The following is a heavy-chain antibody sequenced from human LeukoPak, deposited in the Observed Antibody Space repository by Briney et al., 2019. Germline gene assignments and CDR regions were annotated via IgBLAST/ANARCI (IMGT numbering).Heavy chain of an antibody. Sequence: GGSLRLSCAASGFTFSSYAMSWVRQAPGKGLEWVSAISGSGGSTYYADSVKGRFTISRDNSKNTLYLQMNSLRAEDTAVYYCAKVPVPAAKLELPAEFFPTDYWGQGTLVTVSS. CDR3: AKVPVPAAKLELPAEFFPTDY. J-gene: IGHJ4*02. CDR2: ISGSGGST. CDR1: GFTFSSYA. V-gene: IGHV3-23*01. D-gene: IGHD1-7*01.